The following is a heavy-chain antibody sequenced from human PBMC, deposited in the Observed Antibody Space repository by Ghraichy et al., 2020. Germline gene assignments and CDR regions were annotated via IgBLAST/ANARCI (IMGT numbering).Heavy chain of an antibody. CDR3: AKDYSSGWYDAFDI. Sequence: ETLSLTCAASGFSFSRYGMSWVRQAPGKGLEWVSAINNTGGNSNYADSVKGRFTISRDNTKSTLYLQINSLRAEDTAVYYCAKDYSSGWYDAFDIWGQGTMVTISS. CDR1: GFSFSRYG. J-gene: IGHJ3*02. CDR2: INNTGGNS. V-gene: IGHV3-23*01. D-gene: IGHD6-19*01.